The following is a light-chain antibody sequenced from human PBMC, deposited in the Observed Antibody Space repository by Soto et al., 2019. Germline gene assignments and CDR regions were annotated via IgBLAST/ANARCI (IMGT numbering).Light chain of an antibody. V-gene: IGKV2-28*01. CDR1: LNLLHSNGYNY. CDR3: MQALQTPMYT. Sequence: DIVMTQSPLSLPVTPGEPASISCRSSLNLLHSNGYNYLDWYLQKPGQSPQLLIYLGSDRASGVPDRFSGSGSGTDFTLKISRVEAEDVGVYYCMQALQTPMYTFGQGTKLEIK. J-gene: IGKJ2*01. CDR2: LGS.